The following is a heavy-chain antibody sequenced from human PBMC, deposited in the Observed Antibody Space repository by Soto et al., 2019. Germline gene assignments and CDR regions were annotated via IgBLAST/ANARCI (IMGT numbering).Heavy chain of an antibody. D-gene: IGHD3-16*01. V-gene: IGHV5-10-1*01. CDR2: IDPTDSDT. J-gene: IGHJ5*02. Sequence: EVHLVQSGAEVKKPGESLTISCTGSGYSSSGYWINWVRQMPGKGLEWMGMIDPTDSDTRYHPSFQGHVTISADKSTSTPYLHWSSLNTSDTAIYYCATPRGGANWFDPWGRGTLVTVAS. CDR1: GYSSSGYW. CDR3: ATPRGGANWFDP.